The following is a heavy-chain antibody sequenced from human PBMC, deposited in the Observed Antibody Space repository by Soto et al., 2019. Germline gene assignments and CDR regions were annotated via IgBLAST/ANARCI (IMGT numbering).Heavy chain of an antibody. CDR2: ISWNSGSI. D-gene: IGHD3-9*01. J-gene: IGHJ4*02. CDR1: GFTFDDYA. CDR3: AKDMSLGYYDILTGYYNKGLDY. V-gene: IGHV3-9*01. Sequence: EVQLVESGGGLVQPGRSLRLSCAASGFTFDDYAMHWVRQAPGKGLEWVSGISWNSGSIGYADSVKGRFTISRDNAKNSLYLQMNSLRAEDTALYYCAKDMSLGYYDILTGYYNKGLDYWGQGTLFTFAS.